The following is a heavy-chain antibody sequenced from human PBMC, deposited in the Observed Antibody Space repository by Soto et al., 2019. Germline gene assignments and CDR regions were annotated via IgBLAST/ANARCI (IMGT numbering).Heavy chain of an antibody. D-gene: IGHD1-26*01. CDR1: GFTFSSYA. V-gene: IGHV3-23*01. Sequence: GESLKISCAASGFTFSSYAMCWVRQAPGKGLEWVAVINNNGGGTYYADSVKERFTISRDNSKSMVYLQMSSLRAEDTAIYYCTKVWGKYQNDYWGQGALVTVSS. J-gene: IGHJ4*02. CDR2: INNNGGGT. CDR3: TKVWGKYQNDY.